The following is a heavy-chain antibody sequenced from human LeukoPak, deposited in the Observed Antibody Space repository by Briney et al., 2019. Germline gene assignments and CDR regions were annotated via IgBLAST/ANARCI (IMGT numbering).Heavy chain of an antibody. V-gene: IGHV6-1*01. CDR3: AVVTSCYLLSCNCFDP. D-gene: IGHD2-2*01. J-gene: IGHJ5*02. CDR2: SYYRSNYCN. Sequence: SQTLSLTCAISGDTISSNSAAWYWLRPSPSRGLERLGRSYYRSNYCNDYAVSVKSRRTINPDTSKNQFSLQLDAVAPDDTAVYYCAVVTSCYLLSCNCFDPWGRGTRVTVSS. CDR1: GDTISSNSAA.